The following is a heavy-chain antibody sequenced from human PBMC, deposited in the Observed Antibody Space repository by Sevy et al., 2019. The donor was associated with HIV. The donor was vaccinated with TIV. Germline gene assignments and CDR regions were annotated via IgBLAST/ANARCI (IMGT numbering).Heavy chain of an antibody. D-gene: IGHD2-8*01. CDR2: ISWNSGSI. Sequence: GGSLRLSCAASGFTFDDYAMHWVRQAPGKGLEWVSGISWNSGSIDYADSVKGRFTISRDNAKNSLYLQMKSLRADDTALYYWARDRDDGYCTNGVCFNFDNWGQGTLVTVSS. V-gene: IGHV3-9*01. J-gene: IGHJ4*01. CDR1: GFTFDDYA. CDR3: ARDRDDGYCTNGVCFNFDN.